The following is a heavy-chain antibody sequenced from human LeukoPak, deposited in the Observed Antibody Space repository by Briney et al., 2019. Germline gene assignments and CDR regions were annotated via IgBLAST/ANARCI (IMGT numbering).Heavy chain of an antibody. J-gene: IGHJ6*03. CDR3: ARVVTGYYYMDV. D-gene: IGHD1-14*01. CDR1: GGSFSGYY. CDR2: INHSGST. V-gene: IGHV4-34*01. Sequence: SETLSLTCAVYGGSFSGYYWSWIRQPPGKGLEWIGEINHSGSTNYNPSLKSRVTITVDTSKNQFSLKLSSVTAADTAVYYCARVVTGYYYMDVWGKGTTVTVSS.